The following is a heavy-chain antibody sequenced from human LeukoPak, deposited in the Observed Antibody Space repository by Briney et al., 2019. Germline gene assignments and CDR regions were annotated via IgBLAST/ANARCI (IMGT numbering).Heavy chain of an antibody. CDR1: GGSISSYY. J-gene: IGHJ6*02. CDR2: IYTSGST. V-gene: IGHV4-4*07. CDR3: ARDLVPAARYYYYYYGMDV. Sequence: SETLSLTCTVSGGSISSYYWSWIRQPAGKGLEWIGRIYTSGSTNYNPSLKSRVTMSVGTSKNQFSLKLSSVTAADTAVYYCARDLVPAARYYYYYYGMDVWGQGTTVTVSS. D-gene: IGHD2-2*01.